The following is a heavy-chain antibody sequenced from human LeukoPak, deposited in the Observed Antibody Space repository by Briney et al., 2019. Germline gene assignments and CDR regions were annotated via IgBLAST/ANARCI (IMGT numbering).Heavy chain of an antibody. J-gene: IGHJ4*02. CDR1: GYSISSGYY. CDR2: IYHSGST. V-gene: IGHV4-38-2*01. D-gene: IGHD3-22*01. Sequence: SETLSLTCPVYGYSISSGYYWGWIRQPPGKGLEWIGSIYHSGSTYYNPSLKSRVTISVDTSKNQFSLKLSSVTAADTAVYYCARTAEYYYDSSGYFDYWGQGTLVTVSS. CDR3: ARTAEYYYDSSGYFDY.